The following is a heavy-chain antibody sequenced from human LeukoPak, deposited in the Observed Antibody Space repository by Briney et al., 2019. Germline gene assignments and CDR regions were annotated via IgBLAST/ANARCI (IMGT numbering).Heavy chain of an antibody. CDR2: IYYSGST. D-gene: IGHD4-23*01. V-gene: IGHV4-61*08. CDR3: ARGRGVVRLDDAFDI. CDR1: GGSISSGDYY. J-gene: IGHJ3*02. Sequence: SETLSLTCTVSGGSISSGDYYWSWIRQPPGKGLEWIGYIYYSGSTNYNPSLKSRVTISVDTSKNQFSLKLSSVTAADTAVYYCARGRGVVRLDDAFDIWGQGTMVTVSS.